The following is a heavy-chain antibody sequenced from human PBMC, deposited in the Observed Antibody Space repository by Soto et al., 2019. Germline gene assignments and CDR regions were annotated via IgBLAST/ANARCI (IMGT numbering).Heavy chain of an antibody. J-gene: IGHJ4*02. CDR2: IYYSGST. V-gene: IGHV4-59*01. CDR3: ARNLVQGGSESYYQRYLKYYFHY. D-gene: IGHD3-10*01. CDR1: GGSISSYY. Sequence: SETLSLTCTVSGGSISSYYWSWMRQPPGKGLEWIGYIYYSGSTNYNPSLKSRVTISVDTSKNQFSLKLSSVTAADTAVYYCARNLVQGGSESYYQRYLKYYFHYWGQGTLVTVSS.